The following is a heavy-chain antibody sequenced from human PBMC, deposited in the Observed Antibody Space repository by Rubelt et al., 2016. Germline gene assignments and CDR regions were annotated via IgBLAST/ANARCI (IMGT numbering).Heavy chain of an antibody. CDR2: INGGNGNT. Sequence: AEVEKPGASVKLSCKASGYTFTDYAMHWVRQAPGQRLEYMGWINGGNGNTKYPQKFQGRLTITRDTSASTAYMELSSLRSEDTAVYYCARDQGSGSYSSDYWGQGTLVTVSS. J-gene: IGHJ4*02. D-gene: IGHD1-26*01. CDR1: GYTFTDYA. V-gene: IGHV1-3*01. CDR3: ARDQGSGSYSSDY.